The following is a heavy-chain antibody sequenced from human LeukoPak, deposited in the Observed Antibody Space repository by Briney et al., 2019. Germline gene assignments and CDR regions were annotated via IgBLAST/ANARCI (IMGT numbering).Heavy chain of an antibody. CDR2: ITTTSSYI. V-gene: IGHV3-21*01. CDR1: GFTFSGYS. CDR3: ARVLTGYSYYYYYYMDV. D-gene: IGHD3-9*01. Sequence: GGSLRLSCVASGFTFSGYSMNWVRQAPGKGLEWVSLITTTSSYIYYADSVKGRFTISRDNAKNSLYLQMNSLRAEDTAVYYCARVLTGYSYYYYYYMDVWGKGTTVTVSS. J-gene: IGHJ6*03.